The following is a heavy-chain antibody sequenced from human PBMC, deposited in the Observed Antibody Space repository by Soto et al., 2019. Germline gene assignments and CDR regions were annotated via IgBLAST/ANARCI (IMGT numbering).Heavy chain of an antibody. Sequence: PGGSLRLSCAASGFTFSSYAMHWVRQAPGKGLEWVAVISYDGSNKYYADSVKGRFTISRDNSKNTLYLQMNSLRAEDTAVYYCARDWDYYGSGSSDYWGQGTLVTVSS. CDR2: ISYDGSNK. V-gene: IGHV3-30-3*01. D-gene: IGHD3-10*01. J-gene: IGHJ4*02. CDR1: GFTFSSYA. CDR3: ARDWDYYGSGSSDY.